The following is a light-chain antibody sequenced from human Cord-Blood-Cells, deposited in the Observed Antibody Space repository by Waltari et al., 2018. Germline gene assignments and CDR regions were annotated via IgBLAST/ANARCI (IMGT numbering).Light chain of an antibody. J-gene: IGLJ3*02. CDR3: CSYAGSSTWV. CDR1: SRDIGSNNL. V-gene: IGLV2-23*01. CDR2: DGS. Sequence: QSALTQPASVSGSPGQSITIPCTGTSRDIGSNNLYSLYPQHPGKAPNLSIYDGSNRPSGFSNRFSGSKSGNTASLTLSGLQAADEADYYCCSYAGSSTWVFGGGTKLTVL.